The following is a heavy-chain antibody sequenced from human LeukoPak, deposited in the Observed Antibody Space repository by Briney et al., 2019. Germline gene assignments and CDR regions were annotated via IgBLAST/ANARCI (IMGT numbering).Heavy chain of an antibody. Sequence: ASVRISCKVSGFTFTDYYMHWVQQAPGKGLEWMGLVDPEDGETIYAEKFQGRVTITADTSTDTAYMELSSLRSEDTAVYYCATGPGGVVVAATLSPWGQGTLVTVSS. CDR1: GFTFTDYY. J-gene: IGHJ5*02. V-gene: IGHV1-69-2*01. CDR2: VDPEDGET. D-gene: IGHD2-15*01. CDR3: ATGPGGVVVAATLSP.